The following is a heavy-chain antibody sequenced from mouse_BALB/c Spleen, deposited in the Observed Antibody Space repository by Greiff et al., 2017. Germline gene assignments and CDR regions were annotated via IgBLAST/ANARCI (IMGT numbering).Heavy chain of an antibody. CDR2: INPYNGDT. J-gene: IGHJ3*01. CDR3: ARSYYGSSPWFAY. V-gene: IGHV1-20*02. Sequence: VQLQQSGPELVKPGASVKISCKASGYSFTGYFTNWVMQSHGKSLEWIGRINPYNGDTFYNQKFKGKATLTVDKSSSTAHMELRSLASEDSAVYYCARSYYGSSPWFAYWGQGTLVTVSA. D-gene: IGHD1-1*01. CDR1: GYSFTGYF.